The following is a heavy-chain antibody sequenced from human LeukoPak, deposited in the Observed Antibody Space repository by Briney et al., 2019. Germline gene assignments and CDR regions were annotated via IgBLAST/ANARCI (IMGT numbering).Heavy chain of an antibody. CDR2: ISYDGSDK. CDR1: GFILSNYG. Sequence: GGSLRLSCAASGFILSNYGIHWVRQAPGKGLEWVAFISYDGSDKYYADSVKGRFTFSRDTSKNTLNLQMHSLRLEDTAVYYCARDPGGDYWGQGTLVTVSS. V-gene: IGHV3-30*03. J-gene: IGHJ4*02. CDR3: ARDPGGDY.